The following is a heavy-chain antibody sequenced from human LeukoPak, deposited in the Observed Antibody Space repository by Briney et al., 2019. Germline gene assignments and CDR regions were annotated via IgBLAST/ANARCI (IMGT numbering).Heavy chain of an antibody. CDR1: GGSIISSSYY. J-gene: IGHJ4*02. D-gene: IGHD6-13*01. V-gene: IGHV4-39*07. CDR2: IYYSGST. Sequence: MTSETLSLTCTVSGGSIISSSYYWGWIRQPPGKGLEWIGSIYYSGSTYYNPSLKSRVTISVDRSKNQCSLKVNSVTAADTAVYYCARSPGYYFDYWGQGTLVTVSS. CDR3: ARSPGYYFDY.